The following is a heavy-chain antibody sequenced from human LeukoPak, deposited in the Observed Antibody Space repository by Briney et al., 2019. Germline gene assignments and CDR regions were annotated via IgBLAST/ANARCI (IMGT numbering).Heavy chain of an antibody. CDR1: GFTFSDFG. CDR2: IKQDGSQK. Sequence: SGGSLRLSCAASGFTFSDFGMSWVRQAPGKGLEWVANIKQDGSQKYYVDSVKGRFTISRDNANNFLYLQMNSLRAEDTAVYYCARESFAARWDWGQGTLVTVSS. CDR3: ARESFAARWD. V-gene: IGHV3-7*01. J-gene: IGHJ4*02. D-gene: IGHD6-6*01.